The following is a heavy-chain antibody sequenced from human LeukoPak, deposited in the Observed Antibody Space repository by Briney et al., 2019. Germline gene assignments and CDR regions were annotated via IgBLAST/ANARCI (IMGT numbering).Heavy chain of an antibody. Sequence: ASVKVSCKASGGTFSSYAISWVRQAPGQGLEWMGGIIPIFGTANYAQKFQGRVTITADESTSTAYMELSSLRSEDTAVYYCAAWARSAVAGTSDYWGQGTLVTVSS. V-gene: IGHV1-69*13. CDR1: GGTFSSYA. J-gene: IGHJ4*02. CDR2: IIPIFGTA. D-gene: IGHD6-19*01. CDR3: AAWARSAVAGTSDY.